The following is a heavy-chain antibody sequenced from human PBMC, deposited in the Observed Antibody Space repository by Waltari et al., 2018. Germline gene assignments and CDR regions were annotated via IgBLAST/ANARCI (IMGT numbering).Heavy chain of an antibody. V-gene: IGHV4-4*07. CDR3: ARDRLGYYDSLGTPRRHAFDI. CDR2: IYTSGST. Sequence: QVQLQESGPGLVKPSETLSLTCTVSGGSISSYYWSWIRQPAGKGLGWIGRIYTSGSTNYNPSLKSRVTMSVDTSKNQFSLKLSSVTAADTAVYYCARDRLGYYDSLGTPRRHAFDIWGQGTMVTVSS. CDR1: GGSISSYY. J-gene: IGHJ3*02. D-gene: IGHD3-22*01.